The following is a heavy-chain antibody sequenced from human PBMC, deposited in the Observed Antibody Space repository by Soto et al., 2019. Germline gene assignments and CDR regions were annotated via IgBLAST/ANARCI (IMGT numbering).Heavy chain of an antibody. CDR3: ARDRVGATPYYGMDV. V-gene: IGHV1-2*02. J-gene: IGHJ6*02. Sequence: ASVKVSCKASGYTFTGYYMHWLRQAPGQGLEWMGWINPNSGGTNYAQKFQGRVTMTRDTSISTAYMELSRLRSDDTAVYYCARDRVGATPYYGMDVWGQGTTVTVSS. CDR1: GYTFTGYY. D-gene: IGHD1-26*01. CDR2: INPNSGGT.